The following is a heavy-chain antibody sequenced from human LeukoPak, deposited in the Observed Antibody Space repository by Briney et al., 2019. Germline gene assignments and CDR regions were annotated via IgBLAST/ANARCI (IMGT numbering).Heavy chain of an antibody. CDR1: GYTFTRYG. Sequence: ASVKVSCKASGYTFTRYGISWVRQAPGQGLEWMGWLNTYNGNTNYVQNLQGRFTMTTDTSTRIAYMELRSLRYDDTAVYYCARRSVVVSAAGDDAFDLWGQGTMVTVSS. J-gene: IGHJ3*01. CDR2: LNTYNGNT. D-gene: IGHD2-15*01. CDR3: ARRSVVVSAAGDDAFDL. V-gene: IGHV1-18*01.